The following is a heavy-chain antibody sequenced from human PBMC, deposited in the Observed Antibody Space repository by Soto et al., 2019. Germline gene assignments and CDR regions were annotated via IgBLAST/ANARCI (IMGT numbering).Heavy chain of an antibody. D-gene: IGHD3-9*01. CDR1: GFTFSSYD. CDR3: ARQILTGAFDI. V-gene: IGHV3-13*05. Sequence: GSLRLSCAASGFTFSSYDMHWVRQTIGKGLEWVSGIGTAGDPYYPGSVKGRFTISRENAKNFLYLQMNSLRAGDTAVYYCARQILTGAFDIWGQGTMVTVSS. J-gene: IGHJ3*02. CDR2: IGTAGDP.